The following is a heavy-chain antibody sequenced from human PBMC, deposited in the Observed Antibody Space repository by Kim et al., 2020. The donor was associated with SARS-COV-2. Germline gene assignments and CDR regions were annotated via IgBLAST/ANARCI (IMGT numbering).Heavy chain of an antibody. D-gene: IGHD7-27*01. J-gene: IGHJ5*02. V-gene: IGHV3-30*04. CDR3: TKGITGEET. Sequence: GGSLRLSCGASGFTFSTYVMHWVRQAPGKGLDWVSVISYDGTNKYYADSVKGRFTISRDNSKNTLYLQMNSLRPEDSAVYYCTKGITGEETWGQGTLVTVSS. CDR1: GFTFSTYV. CDR2: ISYDGTNK.